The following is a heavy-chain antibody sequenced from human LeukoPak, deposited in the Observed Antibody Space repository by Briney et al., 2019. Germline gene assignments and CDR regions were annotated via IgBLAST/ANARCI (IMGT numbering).Heavy chain of an antibody. Sequence: PGGSLRLSCAASGFTFSNYALNWVRQAPGKGLEWVSGISNSGGTTYYADSVKGRFTISRDNPKNTLYLQMNSLRAEDTAVYYCAKSGCSSTSCYSILSGWLDPWGQGTLVTVSS. V-gene: IGHV3-23*01. J-gene: IGHJ5*02. D-gene: IGHD2-2*02. CDR3: AKSGCSSTSCYSILSGWLDP. CDR1: GFTFSNYA. CDR2: ISNSGGTT.